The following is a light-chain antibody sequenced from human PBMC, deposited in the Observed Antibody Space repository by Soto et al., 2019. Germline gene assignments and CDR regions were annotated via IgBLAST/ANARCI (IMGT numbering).Light chain of an antibody. J-gene: IGLJ1*01. CDR2: DVS. CDR3: CSYISSVNRYV. V-gene: IGLV2-14*01. CDR1: SSDVGGYNY. Sequence: QSVLTQPASVSGSPGQSITISCTGTSSDVGGYNYVSWYQQYPGKVPKLLTFDVSNRPSGVSDRFSGSKSGNTASLTISGLQAEVEAEYSCCSYISSVNRYVFGTGTKVTVL.